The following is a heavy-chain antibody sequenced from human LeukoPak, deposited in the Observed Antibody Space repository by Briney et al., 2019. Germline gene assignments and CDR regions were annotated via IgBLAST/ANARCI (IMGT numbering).Heavy chain of an antibody. J-gene: IGHJ4*02. V-gene: IGHV4-4*07. CDR2: IYSRGST. D-gene: IGHD1-7*01. CDR3: ARVYNWNSSGLGAPRD. Sequence: PSETLSLTCTVSGGSISSYYWSWIRQPAGKGLEWIGRIYSRGSTNYNPSLKSRVTMSVDTSKNQFSLKLSSVTAADTAVYYCARVYNWNSSGLGAPRDWGRGTLVTVSS. CDR1: GGSISSYY.